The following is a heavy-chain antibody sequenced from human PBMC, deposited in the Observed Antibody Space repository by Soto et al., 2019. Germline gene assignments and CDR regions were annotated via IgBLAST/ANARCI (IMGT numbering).Heavy chain of an antibody. CDR2: IKQDGSEK. J-gene: IGHJ3*02. D-gene: IGHD2-15*01. CDR3: ARVVVAADDAFDI. Sequence: GGSLRLSCAASGFTFSSYWMSWVRQAPGKGLEWVANIKQDGSEKYYVDSVKGRFTISRDNAKNSLYLQMNSLRAEDTDVYYCARVVVAADDAFDIWGQGTMVTVSS. V-gene: IGHV3-7*01. CDR1: GFTFSSYW.